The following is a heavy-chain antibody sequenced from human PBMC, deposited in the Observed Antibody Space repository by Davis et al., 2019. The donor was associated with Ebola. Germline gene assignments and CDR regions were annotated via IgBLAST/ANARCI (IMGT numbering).Heavy chain of an antibody. J-gene: IGHJ5*02. CDR3: ARDLSRSGWFDP. Sequence: AASVKVSCKASGYTFTGYYMHWVRQAPGQGLEWMGWINPHNGNTNYAQNVQGRVTMTTDTSTSTAYMELRSLRSDDTAVYYCARDLSRSGWFDPWGQGTLVTVSS. CDR2: INPHNGNT. CDR1: GYTFTGYY. D-gene: IGHD2/OR15-2a*01. V-gene: IGHV1-18*04.